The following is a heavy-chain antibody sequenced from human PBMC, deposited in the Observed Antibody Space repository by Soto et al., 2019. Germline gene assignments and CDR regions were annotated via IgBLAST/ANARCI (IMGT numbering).Heavy chain of an antibody. CDR3: AKEYSTSFDY. CDR1: RFTFSNYA. CDR2: ISAGGSNT. Sequence: LGLSCADSRFTFSNYAMNWVRQAPGKGLEWVSAISAGGSNTNYADSVKGRFTISSDTSKNTLYLQMNSLRAEDTAVYYCAKEYSTSFDYWGQGTLVTVSS. J-gene: IGHJ4*02. D-gene: IGHD6-6*01. V-gene: IGHV3-23*01.